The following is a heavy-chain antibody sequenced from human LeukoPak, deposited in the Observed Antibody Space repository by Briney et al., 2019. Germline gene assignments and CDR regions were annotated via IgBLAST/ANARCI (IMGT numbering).Heavy chain of an antibody. Sequence: PAASVKVSCKASGGTFSSYAISWVRQAPGQGLEWMGGIIPIFGTANYAQKFQGRVTITADESTSTAYMELSSLRSEDTAVYYCARGVGATVYLFDYWGQGTLVTVSS. CDR3: ARGVGATVYLFDY. D-gene: IGHD1-26*01. CDR2: IIPIFGTA. CDR1: GGTFSSYA. V-gene: IGHV1-69*01. J-gene: IGHJ4*02.